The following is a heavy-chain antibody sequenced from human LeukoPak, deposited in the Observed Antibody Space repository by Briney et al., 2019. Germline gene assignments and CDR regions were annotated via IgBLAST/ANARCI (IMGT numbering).Heavy chain of an antibody. D-gene: IGHD2-2*01. J-gene: IGHJ5*02. CDR2: INPDGSVK. CDR1: GFTFSSYW. Sequence: GGSLRLSCAASGFTFSSYWMSWVRQAPGKGLEWVANINPDGSVKYSVDSVRGRFTISRDNAKNSFFLQMDSLSPDDTAVYYCTKAESPTATRGNWFDPWGQGTLVTVSS. V-gene: IGHV3-7*01. CDR3: TKAESPTATRGNWFDP.